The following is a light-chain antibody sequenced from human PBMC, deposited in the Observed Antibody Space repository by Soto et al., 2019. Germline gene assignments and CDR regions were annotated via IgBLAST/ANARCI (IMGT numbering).Light chain of an antibody. CDR3: LLVNGYPQA. J-gene: IGKJ4*01. V-gene: IGKV1-17*01. Sequence: DIQMTQSPSSLSASVGDRVTITCRASQGIRNDLAWYQQKPGKAPERLIHAASSLQSGVPSRFNGSGSGTEFTLTISGLQPEDLATYVCLLVNGYPQAFGGGTKV. CDR2: AAS. CDR1: QGIRND.